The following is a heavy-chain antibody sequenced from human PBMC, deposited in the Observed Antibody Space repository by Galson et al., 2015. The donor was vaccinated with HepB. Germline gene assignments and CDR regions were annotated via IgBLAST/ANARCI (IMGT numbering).Heavy chain of an antibody. CDR2: ISYDGTNK. Sequence: SLRLSCAASGFTFRFYGMHWVRQAPGKGLEWVAVISYDGTNKYYADSVKGRFTISRDNSKNTLYLQMNSLRAEDTAVYYCAKDDQDVVVVDYYYGMDVWGRGTTVTVSS. D-gene: IGHD2-15*01. V-gene: IGHV3-30*18. CDR1: GFTFRFYG. J-gene: IGHJ6*02. CDR3: AKDDQDVVVVDYYYGMDV.